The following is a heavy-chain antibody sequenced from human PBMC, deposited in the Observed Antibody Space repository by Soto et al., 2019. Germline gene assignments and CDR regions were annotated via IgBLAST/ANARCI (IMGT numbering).Heavy chain of an antibody. V-gene: IGHV4-59*01. CDR2: IYYSGST. J-gene: IGHJ4*02. D-gene: IGHD3-3*01. Sequence: SETLSLTCTVSGGSISSYYWSWIRQPPGKGPEWIGYIYYSGSTNYNPSLKSRVTISVDTSKNQFSLKLSSVTAADTAVYYCARGIDFWSGYYYFDYWGQGTLVTVSS. CDR1: GGSISSYY. CDR3: ARGIDFWSGYYYFDY.